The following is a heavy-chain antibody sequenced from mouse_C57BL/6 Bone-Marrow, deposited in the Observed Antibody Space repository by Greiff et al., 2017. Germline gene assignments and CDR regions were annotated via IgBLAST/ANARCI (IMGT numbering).Heavy chain of an antibody. J-gene: IGHJ1*03. CDR2: ISRGGSYT. Sequence: EVQLVESGGDLVKPGGSLKLSCAASGFTFSCYGMSWVRQTPDKRLEWVATISRGGSYTYYPDSVKGRFTISIDNANNTLYLQLSSLKSEDTAMYYCARSGYYGSSWYVDVWGTGTTVTVSS. V-gene: IGHV5-6*01. CDR3: ARSGYYGSSWYVDV. CDR1: GFTFSCYG. D-gene: IGHD1-1*01.